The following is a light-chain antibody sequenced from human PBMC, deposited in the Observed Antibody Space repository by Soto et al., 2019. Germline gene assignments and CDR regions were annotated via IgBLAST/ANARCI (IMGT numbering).Light chain of an antibody. CDR2: DAS. V-gene: IGKV3-11*01. Sequence: DIVLTQSPGTLSLSPGERATLSCRASQNIRSSLAWYQQRPGQAPTLLIYDASTRATGIPPRFSGGGSGTDFTLTISSLEPEDCAIYYCQQRQYWPPITFGQGTRLEIK. J-gene: IGKJ5*01. CDR1: QNIRSS. CDR3: QQRQYWPPIT.